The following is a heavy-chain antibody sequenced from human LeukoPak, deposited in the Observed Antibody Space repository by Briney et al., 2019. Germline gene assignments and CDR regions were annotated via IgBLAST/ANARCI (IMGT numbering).Heavy chain of an antibody. CDR2: CFHSRGLT. J-gene: IGHJ4*02. CDR1: GYSISSGYF. V-gene: IGHV4-38-2*02. Sequence: PSETLFLTCTVSGYSISSGYFWGCIRQPPGKGLEWISTCFHSRGLTHHNPAHNSRVTIAVDTSKNQFSLKLSSVTATDTAVYYCARVCDYWGQGTLVTVSS. CDR3: ARVCDY.